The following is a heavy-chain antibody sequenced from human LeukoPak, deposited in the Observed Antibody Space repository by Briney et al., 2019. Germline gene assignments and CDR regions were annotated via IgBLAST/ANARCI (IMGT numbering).Heavy chain of an antibody. Sequence: GGSLRLSCAASGFTFSSYSMNWVRQAPGKGLEWVSSISSSSSYIYYADSVKGRFTISRDNAKNSLYLQMNSLRAEDTSVYYCAIDSYGDYIDIDYWGQGTLVTVSS. D-gene: IGHD4-17*01. J-gene: IGHJ4*02. CDR3: AIDSYGDYIDIDY. CDR1: GFTFSSYS. V-gene: IGHV3-21*01. CDR2: ISSSSSYI.